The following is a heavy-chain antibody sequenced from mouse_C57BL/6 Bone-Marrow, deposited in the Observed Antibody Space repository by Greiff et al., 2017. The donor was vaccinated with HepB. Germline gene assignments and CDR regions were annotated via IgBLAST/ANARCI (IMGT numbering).Heavy chain of an antibody. CDR2: IWTGGGT. Sequence: VNLVESGPGLVAPSQSLSITCTVSGFSLTSYAISWVRQPPGKGLEWLGVIWTGGGTNYNSALKSRLSISKDNSKSQVFLKMNSLQTDDTARYYCARNFGPFYYYGYFDYWGQGTTLTVSS. D-gene: IGHD1-1*01. CDR3: ARNFGPFYYYGYFDY. CDR1: GFSLTSYA. V-gene: IGHV2-9-1*01. J-gene: IGHJ2*01.